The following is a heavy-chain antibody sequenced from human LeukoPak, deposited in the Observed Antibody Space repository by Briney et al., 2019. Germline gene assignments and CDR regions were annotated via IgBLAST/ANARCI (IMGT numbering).Heavy chain of an antibody. Sequence: SGGSLRLSCAASGFTFSNAWMSWVRQAPGKGLEWVGRIKSKTDGGTTDYAAPVKGRFTISRDDSKNTLYLQMNSLKTEDTAVYYCTTEYYDILTGYYRWGQGTLVTVSS. CDR2: IKSKTDGGTT. CDR1: GFTFSNAW. J-gene: IGHJ4*02. CDR3: TTEYYDILTGYYR. D-gene: IGHD3-9*01. V-gene: IGHV3-15*01.